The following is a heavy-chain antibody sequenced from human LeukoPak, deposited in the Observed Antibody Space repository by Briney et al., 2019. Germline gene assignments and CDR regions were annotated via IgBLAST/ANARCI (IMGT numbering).Heavy chain of an antibody. CDR1: GFTFSNYG. D-gene: IGHD6-6*01. CDR2: IKQDGSEK. V-gene: IGHV3-7*01. Sequence: PGGSLRLSCAASGFTFSNYGMHWVRQAPGKGLEWVANIKQDGSEKYYVDSVKGRFTISRDNAKNSLYLQMNSLRAEDTAVYYCARESLAARPDGDYWGQGTLVTVSS. CDR3: ARESLAARPDGDY. J-gene: IGHJ4*02.